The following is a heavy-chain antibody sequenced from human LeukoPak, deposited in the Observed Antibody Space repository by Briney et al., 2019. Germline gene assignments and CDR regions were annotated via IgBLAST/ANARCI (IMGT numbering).Heavy chain of an antibody. CDR2: INLDGTER. Sequence: PGGSLRLSCAASGFSFSSFWMNWVRQAPGKGLEWVANINLDGTERNYVDSVKGRFTISRDNAKNSLYLQMNSLRADDTAVYYCARDAGLVIVPHAPDIWGQGTMVTVSS. V-gene: IGHV3-7*01. CDR3: ARDAGLVIVPHAPDI. D-gene: IGHD3/OR15-3a*01. J-gene: IGHJ3*02. CDR1: GFSFSSFW.